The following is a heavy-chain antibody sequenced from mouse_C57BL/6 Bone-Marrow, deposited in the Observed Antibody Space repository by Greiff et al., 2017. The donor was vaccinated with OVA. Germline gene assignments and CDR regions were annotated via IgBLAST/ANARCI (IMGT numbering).Heavy chain of an antibody. J-gene: IGHJ2*01. CDR1: GYTFTSYW. Sequence: VQLQQPGAELVMPGASVKLSCKASGYTFTSYWMHWVKQRPGQGLEWIGEIDPSDSYTNYNQKFKGKSTLTVDKSSSTAYLQLSSLTSEDSAVYYCARGGSDYWGQGTTLTVSS. CDR2: IDPSDSYT. CDR3: ARGGSDY. V-gene: IGHV1-69*01.